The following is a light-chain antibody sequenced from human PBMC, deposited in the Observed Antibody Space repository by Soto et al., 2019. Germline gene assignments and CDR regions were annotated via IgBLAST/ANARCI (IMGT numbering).Light chain of an antibody. V-gene: IGKV1-27*01. J-gene: IGKJ1*01. CDR3: HNYNIASWT. Sequence: DIQMTQSPSSLSASVGDRVTITCRASEDISNYLAWSQQKPGKVPKLLFYGASTLQSWVPSQFSGRRSGTDFTLTISSLQTEDVATYYCHNYNIASWTFGQGTTVPSK. CDR1: EDISNY. CDR2: GAS.